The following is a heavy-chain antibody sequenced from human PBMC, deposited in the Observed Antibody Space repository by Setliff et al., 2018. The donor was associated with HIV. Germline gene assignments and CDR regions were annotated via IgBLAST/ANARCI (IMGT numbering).Heavy chain of an antibody. D-gene: IGHD3-10*01. CDR3: ERIGSGNYSPFDI. V-gene: IGHV4-34*01. Sequence: PSETLSLTCAVYGGSFSDYSWSWIRQPPGKGLEWIGEINYSGSTKYNPSLKSRVTISPNTSKSQFSLKLTSVTAADTAVYFCERIGSGNYSPFDIWGQGTMVTVSS. CDR1: GGSFSDYS. J-gene: IGHJ3*02. CDR2: INYSGST.